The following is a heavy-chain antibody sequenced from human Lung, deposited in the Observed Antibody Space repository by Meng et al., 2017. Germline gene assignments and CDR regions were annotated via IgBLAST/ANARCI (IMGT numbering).Heavy chain of an antibody. V-gene: IGHV4-4*02. CDR1: VASFTGSTW. CDR2: IFHSGST. Sequence: QVQPQESGPGLVKPSGTLSLTCAVSVASFTGSTWWSWVRPTPGKGLEWFGEIFHSGSTTSNPPLESRVTISVDKSKNQFSLKVYSVTAADTATYYCARFDISSSGRGDYWGQGILVTVSS. D-gene: IGHD1-26*01. J-gene: IGHJ4*02. CDR3: ARFDISSSGRGDY.